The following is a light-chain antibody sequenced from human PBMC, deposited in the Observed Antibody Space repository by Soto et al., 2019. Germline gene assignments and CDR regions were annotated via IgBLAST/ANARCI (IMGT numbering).Light chain of an antibody. J-gene: IGLJ2*01. CDR3: AAWDDTLNCVV. CDR2: HGN. Sequence: QSVLTQPPSASGTPGQRVTISCSGSSSNIGSNPVNWYQQLPGAAPKLLIYHGNQRPSGVPDRFSGSKSGTSASLAIGGLQSEDEADYFCAAWDDTLNCVVFGGGTKVTVL. V-gene: IGLV1-44*01. CDR1: SSNIGSNP.